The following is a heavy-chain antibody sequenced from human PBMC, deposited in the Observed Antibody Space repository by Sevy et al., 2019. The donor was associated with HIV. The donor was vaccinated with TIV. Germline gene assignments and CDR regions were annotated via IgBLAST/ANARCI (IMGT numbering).Heavy chain of an antibody. CDR2: INPNSGGT. CDR3: ARDHATVTTGLIDY. CDR1: GYTFTGYY. Sequence: ASVKVSCKASGYTFTGYYMHCVRQAPGQGLEWMGWINPNSGGTNYAQKFQGRVTMTRDTSISTAYMELSRLRSDDTAVYYCARDHATVTTGLIDYWGQGTLVTVSS. D-gene: IGHD4-17*01. J-gene: IGHJ4*02. V-gene: IGHV1-2*02.